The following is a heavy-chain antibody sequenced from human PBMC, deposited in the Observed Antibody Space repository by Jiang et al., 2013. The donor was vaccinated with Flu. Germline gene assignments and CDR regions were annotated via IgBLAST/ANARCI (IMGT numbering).Heavy chain of an antibody. CDR3: ARDRSAAGYNWLDP. D-gene: IGHD2-2*01. J-gene: IGHJ5*02. CDR2: I. Sequence: QLLESGGGLVKPGGSLRLSCAASGFTFSSYSMNWARQAPGKGLEWVSSIYYADSVKGRFTISRDNAKNSLYLQMNSLRAEDTAVYYCARDRSAAGYNWLDPWGQGTLVTVSS. CDR1: GFTFSSYS. V-gene: IGHV3-21*01.